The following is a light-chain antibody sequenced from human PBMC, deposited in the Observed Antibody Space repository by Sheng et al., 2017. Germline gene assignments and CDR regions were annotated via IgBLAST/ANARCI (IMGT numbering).Light chain of an antibody. J-gene: IGKJ1*01. V-gene: IGKV1-39*01. CDR3: QQTYSTPWT. CDR1: QTISIY. CDR2: AGS. Sequence: DIQMTQSPSSLPASVGDRVTITCRASQTISIYLNWYQQIPGKAPKLLIYAGSSLQSGVPSRFSGSGSGTHFTLTISSLQREDYGSYFCQQTYSTPWTFGQGTKVE.